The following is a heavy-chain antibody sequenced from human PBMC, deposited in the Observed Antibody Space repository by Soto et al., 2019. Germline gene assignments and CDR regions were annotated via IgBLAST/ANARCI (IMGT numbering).Heavy chain of an antibody. D-gene: IGHD2-2*01. CDR3: ARVIVVVPAGSTYYYYGMDV. Sequence: HPGGSLRLSCAASGFTFSSYWMSWVRQAPGKGLEWVANIKQDGSEKYYVDSVKGRFTISRDNAKNSLYLQMNSLRAEDTAVYSCARVIVVVPAGSTYYYYGMDVWGQGTTVTVSS. CDR1: GFTFSSYW. V-gene: IGHV3-7*01. CDR2: IKQDGSEK. J-gene: IGHJ6*02.